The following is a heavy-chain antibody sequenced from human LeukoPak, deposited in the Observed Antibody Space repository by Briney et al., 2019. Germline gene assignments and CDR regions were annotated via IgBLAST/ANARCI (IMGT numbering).Heavy chain of an antibody. V-gene: IGHV3-53*01. CDR3: ARGPGSRGIFDY. D-gene: IGHD3-10*01. CDR2: LYTGGDT. CDR1: GFTVSAHY. Sequence: GGSLRLSCAVSGFTVSAHYMSWVRQAPGKGLECVSFLYTGGDTYYADSVKGRFTISRDNSKNTLYLQMNSLRAEDTAVYYRARGPGSRGIFDYWGQGTLVTVSS. J-gene: IGHJ4*02.